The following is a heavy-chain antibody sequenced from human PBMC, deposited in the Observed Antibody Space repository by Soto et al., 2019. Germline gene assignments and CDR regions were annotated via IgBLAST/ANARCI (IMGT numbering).Heavy chain of an antibody. J-gene: IGHJ4*02. CDR3: ARDLNYGDYNNY. Sequence: ASVKVSCKASGGTFSSYTISWVRQAPGQGLEWMGRIIPILGIANYAQKFQGRVTITADKSTNTAYMELSSLRSEDTAVYYCARDLNYGDYNNYWGQGTLVTVSS. CDR2: IIPILGIA. CDR1: GGTFSSYT. V-gene: IGHV1-69*04. D-gene: IGHD4-17*01.